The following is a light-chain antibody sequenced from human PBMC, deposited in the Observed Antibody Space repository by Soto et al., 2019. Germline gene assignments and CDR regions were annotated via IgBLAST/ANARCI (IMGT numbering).Light chain of an antibody. V-gene: IGKV3-20*01. CDR1: QNVSNSY. J-gene: IGKJ1*01. CDR2: GAS. CDR3: QQYGSSPWT. Sequence: EIVLTQSPGTLSLSPGERATLSCRASQNVSNSYIAWYQQKPGQAPRLLIYGASSRATGMPDRFSGSGSGTDFALTISRLEPEDFAVYYCQQYGSSPWTFGQGTKVEIK.